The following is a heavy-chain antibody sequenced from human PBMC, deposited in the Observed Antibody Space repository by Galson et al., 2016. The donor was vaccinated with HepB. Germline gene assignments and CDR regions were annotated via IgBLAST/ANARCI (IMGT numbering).Heavy chain of an antibody. D-gene: IGHD6-13*01. V-gene: IGHV4-61*01. CDR2: ISDSGST. Sequence: SETLSLTCTVSGGSVSSASNYWSCIRQPPGKGLEWIGYISDSGSTNYNPSLKSRVTISVDTSKNQFSLKLTSVTAADTAVYYCARFRRSSSWYDSGTFDIWGQGTMVTVSS. J-gene: IGHJ3*02. CDR1: GGSVSSASNY. CDR3: ARFRRSSSWYDSGTFDI.